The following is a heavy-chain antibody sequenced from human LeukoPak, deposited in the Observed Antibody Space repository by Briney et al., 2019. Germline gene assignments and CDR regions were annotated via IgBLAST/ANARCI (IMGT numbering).Heavy chain of an antibody. CDR1: GYGFTSYW. CDR2: IYPGDSDT. V-gene: IGHV5-51*01. CDR3: ARHTGGYYYYMDV. D-gene: IGHD2-8*02. J-gene: IGHJ6*03. Sequence: AVSRKISSKGSGYGFTSYWIGWARPMPGKGLVWMGSIYPGDSDTRYSPSFQGQVTISADKSISTAYLQWSSLKASDTAMYYCARHTGGYYYYMDVWGKGTTVTVSS.